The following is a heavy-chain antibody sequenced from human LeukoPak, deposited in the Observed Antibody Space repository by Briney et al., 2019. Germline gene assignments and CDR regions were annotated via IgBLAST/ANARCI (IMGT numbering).Heavy chain of an antibody. CDR1: GYTFTGYY. D-gene: IGHD5-18*01. J-gene: IGHJ3*02. CDR2: INPNSGGT. V-gene: IGHV1-2*02. Sequence: ASVKVSCKASGYTFTGYYMHWVRQAPGQGLEWMGWINPNSGGTNYAQKFQGRVTMTRDTSISTAYMELSRLRSDDTAVYYCARDLPRDTAMVTNSFDIWGQGTMVTVSS. CDR3: ARDLPRDTAMVTNSFDI.